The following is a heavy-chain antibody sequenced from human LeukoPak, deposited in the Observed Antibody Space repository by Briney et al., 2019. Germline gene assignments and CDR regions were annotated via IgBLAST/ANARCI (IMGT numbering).Heavy chain of an antibody. V-gene: IGHV4-4*07. CDR1: GGSISSYY. D-gene: IGHD3-10*01. J-gene: IGHJ5*02. CDR2: IYTSGST. CDR3: ARDLEYYGSGANWFDP. Sequence: SETLSLTCTVSGGSISSYYWTWIRQPAGKGLEWIGRIYTSGSTNYNPSLKSRVTISVDTSKNQFSLKLSSVTAADTAVYYCARDLEYYGSGANWFDPWGQGTLVTVSS.